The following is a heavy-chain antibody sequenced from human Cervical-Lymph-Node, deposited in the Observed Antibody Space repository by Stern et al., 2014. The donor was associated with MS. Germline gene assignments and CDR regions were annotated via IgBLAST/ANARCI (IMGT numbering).Heavy chain of an antibody. V-gene: IGHV3-7*01. CDR3: VAGAGYLADY. D-gene: IGHD1-1*01. CDR2: MKQDGSEN. CDR1: GITFANYW. Sequence: EVQLVESGGGLVQPGGSLRLSCAASGITFANYWMNWVRQAPGQGLEWVAIMKQDGSENRLVDSVKGRFTISRDNAKNSVYLQMNSLRAEETGIYFCVAGAGYLADYWGQGTQVTVSS. J-gene: IGHJ4*02.